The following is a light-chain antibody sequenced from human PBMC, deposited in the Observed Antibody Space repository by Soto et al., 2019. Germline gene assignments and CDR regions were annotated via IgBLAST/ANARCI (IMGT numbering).Light chain of an antibody. CDR2: GAS. Sequence: EIVLTQSPGTLSLSPGERATLSCRASQSVSSSYLAWYQRKPGQAPRLLIYGASSRATGIPDRFSGSGSGTDFTLTISRLEPEDFAVYYCQQYGSSPYTFGPGTNLEIK. CDR3: QQYGSSPYT. J-gene: IGKJ2*01. CDR1: QSVSSSY. V-gene: IGKV3-20*01.